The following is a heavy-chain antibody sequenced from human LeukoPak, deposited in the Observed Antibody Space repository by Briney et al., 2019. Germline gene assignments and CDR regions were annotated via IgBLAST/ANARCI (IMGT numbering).Heavy chain of an antibody. V-gene: IGHV3-21*01. J-gene: IGHJ4*02. Sequence: GGSLRLSCAASGLTFSIYSMKCARQSPGKGLEGFSSIGRRSSYIYHDDSVKGRFNISRDNDKKSLYLQMHSLRAEDRAVYYCARFGVEPRFEYWGQGTVVTVS. CDR2: IGRRSSYI. CDR3: ARFGVEPRFEY. D-gene: IGHD3-3*01. CDR1: GLTFSIYS.